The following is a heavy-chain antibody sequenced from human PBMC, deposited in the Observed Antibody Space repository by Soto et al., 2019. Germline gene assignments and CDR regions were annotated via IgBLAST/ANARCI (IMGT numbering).Heavy chain of an antibody. CDR1: GFTFSSYG. CDR3: AKEASVVVVATPRYYFDY. V-gene: IGHV3-30*18. CDR2: ISYDGSNK. J-gene: IGHJ4*02. Sequence: PGGSLRLSCAASGFTFSSYGMHWVRQAPGKGLEWVAVISYDGSNKYYADSVKGRFTISRDNSKNTLYLQMNSLRAEDTAVYYCAKEASVVVVATPRYYFDYWGQGTLVTV. D-gene: IGHD2-15*01.